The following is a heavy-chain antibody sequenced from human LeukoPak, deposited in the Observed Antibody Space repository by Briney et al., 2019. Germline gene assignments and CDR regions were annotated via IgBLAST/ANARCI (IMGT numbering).Heavy chain of an antibody. CDR1: GFTFSSYE. Sequence: GGSLRLSCAASGFTFSSYEMSWVRQAPGKGLEWVSYISSSGSTIYYADSVKGRFTISRDNAKNSLYLQMNSLRAEDTAVYYCARGLYISSWPNFDYWGQGTLVTVSS. D-gene: IGHD6-13*01. J-gene: IGHJ4*02. V-gene: IGHV3-48*03. CDR2: ISSSGSTI. CDR3: ARGLYISSWPNFDY.